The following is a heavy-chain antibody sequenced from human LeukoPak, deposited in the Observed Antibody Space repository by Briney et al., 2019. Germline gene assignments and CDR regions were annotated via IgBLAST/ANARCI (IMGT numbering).Heavy chain of an antibody. V-gene: IGHV4-59*01. CDR3: ARAQYYGSGSYMNWFDP. CDR2: IYYSGST. J-gene: IGHJ5*02. CDR1: GGSISSYY. Sequence: PSETLSLTCTVSGGSISSYYWGWIRQPPGKGLEWIGYIYYSGSTNYNPSLKSRVTISVDTSKNQFSLKLSSVTAADTAVYYCARAQYYGSGSYMNWFDPWGQGTLVTVSS. D-gene: IGHD3-10*01.